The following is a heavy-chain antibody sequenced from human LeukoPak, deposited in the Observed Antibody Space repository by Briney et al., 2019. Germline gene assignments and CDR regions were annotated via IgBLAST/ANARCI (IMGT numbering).Heavy chain of an antibody. CDR1: GGSISSYY. CDR3: ARRGWENYYDSSGYYPTFDY. CDR2: IYYSGNT. J-gene: IGHJ4*02. V-gene: IGHV4-59*08. D-gene: IGHD3-22*01. Sequence: SETLSLTCTVSGGSISSYYWNWIRQPPGEGLEWIGYIYYSGNTNYSPSLKSRVTISVDTSKNQFSLKLSSVTAADTAVYYCARRGWENYYDSSGYYPTFDYWGQGTLVTVSS.